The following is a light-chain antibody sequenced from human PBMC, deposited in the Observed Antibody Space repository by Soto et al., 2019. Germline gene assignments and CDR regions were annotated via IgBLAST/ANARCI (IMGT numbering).Light chain of an antibody. J-gene: IGKJ3*01. V-gene: IGKV3-15*01. CDR1: QSVSSS. CDR2: GAS. Sequence: EILMTQSPATLSVSPGERATLSCRASQSVSSSLAWYQQKAGQAPRLLIYGASTRATGIPARFSGSGSGTEFTLTISSLQSEDFGVYYCQQNGRSPTFGPGTKVEVK. CDR3: QQNGRSPT.